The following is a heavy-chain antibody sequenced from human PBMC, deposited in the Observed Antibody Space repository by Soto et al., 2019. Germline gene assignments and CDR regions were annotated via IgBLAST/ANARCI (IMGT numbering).Heavy chain of an antibody. J-gene: IGHJ6*02. CDR1: GGTFSSYA. CDR3: ARDLSLHSQIPYYYYGMDV. D-gene: IGHD2-21*01. Sequence: GASVKVSCKASGGTFSSYAISWVRQAPGQGLEWMGGIIPIFGTANYAQKFQGRVTITADESTSTAYMELSSLRSEDTAVYYCARDLSLHSQIPYYYYGMDVWGQGTTVTVSS. CDR2: IIPIFGTA. V-gene: IGHV1-69*13.